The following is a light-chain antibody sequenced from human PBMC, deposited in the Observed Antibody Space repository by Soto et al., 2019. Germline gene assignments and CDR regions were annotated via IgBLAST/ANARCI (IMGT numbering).Light chain of an antibody. CDR3: QQYDNLPLT. CDR1: QDISNY. V-gene: IGKV1-33*01. CDR2: NAS. Sequence: DIQMTQSPSSLSASVGDRVTITCQASQDISNYLNWYQKKPGKAPRLLIYNASNLETGVPSTFSGSGSGTDFTFTISSLQPEAIATYYCQQYDNLPLTFGGGTKVEIK. J-gene: IGKJ4*01.